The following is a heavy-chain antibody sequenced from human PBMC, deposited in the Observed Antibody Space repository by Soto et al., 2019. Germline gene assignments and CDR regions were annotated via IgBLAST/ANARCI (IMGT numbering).Heavy chain of an antibody. CDR3: ARXLQRYFDWLLSSYGMDV. V-gene: IGHV4-34*01. CDR2: INHSGST. Sequence: SETLSLTCAVYGGSFSGYYWSWIRQPPGKGLEWIGEINHSGSTNYNPSLKSRVTISVDTSKNQFSLKLSSVTAADTAVYYCARXLQRYFDWLLSSYGMDVWGQGTTVTVSS. J-gene: IGHJ6*02. CDR1: GGSFSGYY. D-gene: IGHD3-9*01.